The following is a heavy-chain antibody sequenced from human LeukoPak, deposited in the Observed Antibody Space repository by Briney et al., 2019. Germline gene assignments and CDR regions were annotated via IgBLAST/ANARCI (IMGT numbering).Heavy chain of an antibody. CDR2: IYHTGST. CDR1: GGSISSGGYS. CDR3: ARGSVYDSSTFDI. D-gene: IGHD3-22*01. J-gene: IGHJ3*02. Sequence: SETLSLTCAVSGGSISSGGYSWGWIRQPPGKGLEFIGYIYHTGSTNYNPSLKSRVAISVDRSKNQFSLKLTSVTAADTAVYYCARGSVYDSSTFDIQGQGTMVTVSS. V-gene: IGHV4-30-2*01.